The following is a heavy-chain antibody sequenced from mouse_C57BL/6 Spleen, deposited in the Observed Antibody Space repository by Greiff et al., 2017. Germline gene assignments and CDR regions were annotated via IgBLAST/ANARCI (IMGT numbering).Heavy chain of an antibody. V-gene: IGHV1-54*01. CDR1: GYAFTNYL. Sequence: VQLQQSGAELVRPGTSVKVSCKASGYAFTNYLIEWVKQRPGQGLEWIGVINPGSGGTNYNEKFKGKATLTADKSSSTAYMQLSSLTSEDSAVYFCARSISTMIFDYWGQGTTLTVSS. CDR2: INPGSGGT. J-gene: IGHJ2*01. D-gene: IGHD2-4*01. CDR3: ARSISTMIFDY.